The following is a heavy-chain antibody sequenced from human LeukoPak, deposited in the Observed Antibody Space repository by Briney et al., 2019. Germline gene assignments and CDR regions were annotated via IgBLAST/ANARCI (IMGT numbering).Heavy chain of an antibody. CDR2: IWYGGSNK. CDR3: ARRHSGYDPYFDY. D-gene: IGHD5-12*01. V-gene: IGHV3-33*08. Sequence: PGGSLRLSCAASGFTFSSYGMHWVRQAPGKGLEWVAVIWYGGSNKYYADSVKGRFTISRDNSKNTLYLQMNSLRAEDTAVYYCARRHSGYDPYFDYWGQGTLVTVSS. CDR1: GFTFSSYG. J-gene: IGHJ4*02.